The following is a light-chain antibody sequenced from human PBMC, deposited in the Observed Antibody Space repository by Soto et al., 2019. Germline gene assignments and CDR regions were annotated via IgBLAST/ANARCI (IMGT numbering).Light chain of an antibody. Sequence: QSALTQPRSVSGSPGQSVTISCTGTSSDVGNYNYVSWYQQHPGKAPKLMIFDVSNRPSGVPARFSGSKSGNTASLTISGLQAEDEADYYCCSYAGNYANVFGTGTKLTVL. CDR2: DVS. CDR3: CSYAGNYANV. CDR1: SSDVGNYNY. J-gene: IGLJ1*01. V-gene: IGLV2-11*01.